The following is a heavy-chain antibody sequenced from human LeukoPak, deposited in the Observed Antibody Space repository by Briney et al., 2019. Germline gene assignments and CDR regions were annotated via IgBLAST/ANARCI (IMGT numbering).Heavy chain of an antibody. Sequence: PSETLSLTCTGSGGSISSHYWSWIRQPPGKGLDGIGYIYYSGSTNYNPSLKSRVTISIDTSKNQFSLKLSSVTTADTAVYYCARDLVTVTKGFDIWGLGTMVSVSS. CDR3: ARDLVTVTKGFDI. D-gene: IGHD4-17*01. CDR1: GGSISSHY. CDR2: IYYSGST. J-gene: IGHJ3*02. V-gene: IGHV4-59*11.